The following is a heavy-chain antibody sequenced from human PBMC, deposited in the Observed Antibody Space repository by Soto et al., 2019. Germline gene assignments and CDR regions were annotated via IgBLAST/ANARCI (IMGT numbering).Heavy chain of an antibody. D-gene: IGHD3-22*01. J-gene: IGHJ4*02. CDR1: GFTFSSYA. CDR3: ARDKHYYDSSGYPLDY. CDR2: ISGSGGST. V-gene: IGHV3-23*01. Sequence: GGSLRLSCAASGFTFSSYAMSWVRQAPGKGLEWVSAISGSGGSTYYADSVKGRFTISRDNSKNTLYLQMNSLRAEDTAVYYCARDKHYYDSSGYPLDYWGQGTLVTVSS.